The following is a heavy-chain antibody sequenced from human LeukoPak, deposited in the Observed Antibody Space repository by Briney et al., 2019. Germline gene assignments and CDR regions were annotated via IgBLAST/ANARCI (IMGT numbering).Heavy chain of an antibody. V-gene: IGHV4-39*01. CDR1: GGSISSSSYY. CDR3: ARLGTYYYDSSGYT. Sequence: SETLSLTCTVSGGSISSSSYYWGWIRQPPGKRLEWIGSIYYSGSTYYNPSLKSRVTISVDTSKNQFSLKLSSVTAADTAVYYCARLGTYYYDSSGYTWGQGTLVTVSS. J-gene: IGHJ5*02. D-gene: IGHD3-22*01. CDR2: IYYSGST.